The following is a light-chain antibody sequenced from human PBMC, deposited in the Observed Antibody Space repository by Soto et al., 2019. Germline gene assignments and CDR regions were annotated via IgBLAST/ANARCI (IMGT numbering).Light chain of an antibody. CDR1: QSVSSSY. CDR3: QQYNNWPVT. V-gene: IGKV3-20*01. CDR2: GAS. Sequence: EIVLTQSPGSLSLSPGERAPLSCRASQSVSSSYLAWYQQKPGQAPRLLIYGASSRATGIPDRFSGSGSGTEFTLTISSLQSEDFAVYYCQQYNNWPVTFGQGTRLEIK. J-gene: IGKJ5*01.